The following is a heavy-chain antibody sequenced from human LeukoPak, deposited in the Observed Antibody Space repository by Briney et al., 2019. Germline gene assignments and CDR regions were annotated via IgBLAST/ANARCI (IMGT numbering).Heavy chain of an antibody. CDR1: GFTFSSYS. J-gene: IGHJ4*02. CDR2: ISSSSSYI. V-gene: IGHV3-21*01. D-gene: IGHD3-3*01. Sequence: GGSLRLSCAASGFTFSSYSMNWVRQAPGKGLEWVSSISSSSSYIYYADSVKGRFTISRDNAKNSLYLQMNSLRAEDTAVYYCAREADFWSGHYPFDYWGQGTLVTVSS. CDR3: AREADFWSGHYPFDY.